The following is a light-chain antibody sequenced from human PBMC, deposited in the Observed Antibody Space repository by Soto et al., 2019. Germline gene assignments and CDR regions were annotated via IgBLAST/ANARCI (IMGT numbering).Light chain of an antibody. V-gene: IGKV3-11*01. Sequence: ETMLTQSPGTLSLSPGERSTLSCSASQSVSSYLAWYQQKPGQAPRLLIYDASNRATGIPARFSGSGSGTDFTLTISSLEPEDFAVYYCQQRGNWPWTFGQGTKVDIK. J-gene: IGKJ1*01. CDR1: QSVSSY. CDR2: DAS. CDR3: QQRGNWPWT.